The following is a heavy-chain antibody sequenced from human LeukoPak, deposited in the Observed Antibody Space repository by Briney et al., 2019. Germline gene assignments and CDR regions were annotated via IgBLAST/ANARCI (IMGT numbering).Heavy chain of an antibody. CDR1: GFTFSSYS. D-gene: IGHD3-10*01. CDR3: ARDLRYYYGSGSYRDY. J-gene: IGHJ4*02. Sequence: PGGSLRLSCAASGFTFSSYSMNWVRQAPWKGLDWVSSISSSSSYIYYADSVKGRFTISRDNAKNSLYLQMNSLRAEDTAVYYCARDLRYYYGSGSYRDYWGQGTLVTVSS. V-gene: IGHV3-21*01. CDR2: ISSSSSYI.